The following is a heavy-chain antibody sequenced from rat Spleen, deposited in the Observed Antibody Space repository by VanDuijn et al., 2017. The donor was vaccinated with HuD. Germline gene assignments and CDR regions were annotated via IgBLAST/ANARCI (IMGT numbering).Heavy chain of an antibody. V-gene: IGHV5S23*01. D-gene: IGHD1-5*01. CDR1: GFTFSNYD. J-gene: IGHJ2*01. Sequence: EVQLVESGGGLVQPGRSLKLSCAASGFTFSNYDMAWVRQAPTKGLEWVASISTGGGNTYYRDSVKGRFTISRDNAKSTLYLQMNSLRSEDTATYYCARQIIPDYWGQGVMVTVSS. CDR2: ISTGGGNT. CDR3: ARQIIPDY.